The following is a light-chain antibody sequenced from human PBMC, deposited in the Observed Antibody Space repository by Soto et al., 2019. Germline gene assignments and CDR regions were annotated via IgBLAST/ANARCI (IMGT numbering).Light chain of an antibody. CDR1: QNIHSY. CDR2: AAS. CDR3: QQSYSTPWT. J-gene: IGKJ1*01. V-gene: IGKV1-39*01. Sequence: DLQMTQSPSSLSASVGDRVTITCRTSQNIHSYLNWYRQTPGKAPKLLIFAASTLQTGVSSRFSGSGTETEFTLTISSLQPEDFTTYYCQQSYSTPWTFGQGTKVEI.